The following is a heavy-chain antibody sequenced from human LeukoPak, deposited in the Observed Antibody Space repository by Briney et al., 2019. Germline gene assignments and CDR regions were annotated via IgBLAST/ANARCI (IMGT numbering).Heavy chain of an antibody. D-gene: IGHD3-3*01. Sequence: PGGSLRLSCAASGFTFSSYAMHWVRQAPGKGLEWVAVISYDGSNKYYADSVKGRFTISRDNSKNTLCLQMNSLRAEDTAVYYCARDGIFGRFLEWLLNYFDYWGQGTLVTVSS. CDR2: ISYDGSNK. V-gene: IGHV3-30*04. CDR3: ARDGIFGRFLEWLLNYFDY. J-gene: IGHJ4*02. CDR1: GFTFSSYA.